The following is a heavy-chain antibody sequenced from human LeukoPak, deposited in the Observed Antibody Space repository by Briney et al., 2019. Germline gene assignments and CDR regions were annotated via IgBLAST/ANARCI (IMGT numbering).Heavy chain of an antibody. V-gene: IGHV3-74*01. CDR1: GFTFSSYW. CDR2: INTDGSYT. CDR3: ARALDSSGWNGRDY. J-gene: IGHJ4*02. D-gene: IGHD6-19*01. Sequence: HPGGSLRLSCAASGFTFSSYWMHWVRQAPGKGLVWVSRINTDGSYTSYADSVKGRFTISRDKSKNTLYLQMNSLRPEDTAVYYCARALDSSGWNGRDYWGQGTLVTVSS.